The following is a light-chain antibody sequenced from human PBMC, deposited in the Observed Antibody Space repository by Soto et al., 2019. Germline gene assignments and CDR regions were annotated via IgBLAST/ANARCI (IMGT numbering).Light chain of an antibody. Sequence: PAQRATLSCRASQSVSSSYLAWYQQKPGQAPRLLIYGASNRATGIPDRFSGSGSETDFTLTISRLEPEDFAVYYCQQYGSSGTFGQGAKVAIK. CDR3: QQYGSSGT. J-gene: IGKJ1*01. V-gene: IGKV3-20*01. CDR1: QSVSSSY. CDR2: GAS.